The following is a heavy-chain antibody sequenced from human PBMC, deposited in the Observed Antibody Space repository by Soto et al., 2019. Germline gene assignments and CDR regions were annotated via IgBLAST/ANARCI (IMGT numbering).Heavy chain of an antibody. CDR3: VRTSLVVAAATREDY. V-gene: IGHV3-74*01. J-gene: IGHJ4*02. CDR1: GFTFSSYW. CDR2: INSDGSST. Sequence: GGSLRLSCAASGFTFSSYWMHWVRQAPGKGLVWVSRINSDGSSTSYADSVKGRFTISRDNAKNTLYLQMNSLRAEDTAVYYCVRTSLVVAAATREDYWGQGTLVPVAS. D-gene: IGHD2-15*01.